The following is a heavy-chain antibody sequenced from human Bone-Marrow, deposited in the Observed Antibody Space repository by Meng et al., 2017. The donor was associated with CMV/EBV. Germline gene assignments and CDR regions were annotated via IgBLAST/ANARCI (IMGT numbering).Heavy chain of an antibody. CDR2: IWYDGSNK. V-gene: IGHV3-33*01. CDR1: GFTFSSYG. D-gene: IGHD6-13*01. J-gene: IGHJ6*02. Sequence: LSLTCAASGFTFSSYGMHWVRQAPGKGLEWVAVIWYDGSNKYYADSVKGRFTISRDNSKNTLYLQMNSLRAEDTAVYYCAREGGIAAAIDYYGMDVWGQGTTVTVAS. CDR3: AREGGIAAAIDYYGMDV.